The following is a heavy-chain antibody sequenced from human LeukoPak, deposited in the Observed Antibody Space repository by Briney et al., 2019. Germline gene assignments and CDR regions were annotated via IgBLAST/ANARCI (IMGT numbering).Heavy chain of an antibody. J-gene: IGHJ6*03. CDR1: GYTFTSYD. V-gene: IGHV1-8*01. CDR3: ARGPSLGSSSWYGGYYYYMDV. D-gene: IGHD6-13*01. CDR2: MNPNSGNT. Sequence: ASVKVSCKASGYTFTSYDINWVRQASGQGLEWMGWMNPNSGNTGYAQKFQGRVTMTRNTSISTAYMELSSLRSEDTAVYYCARGPSLGSSSWYGGYYYYMDVWGKGTTVTISS.